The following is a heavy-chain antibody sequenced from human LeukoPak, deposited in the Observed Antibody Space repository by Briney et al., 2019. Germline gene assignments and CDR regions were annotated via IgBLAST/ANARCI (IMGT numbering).Heavy chain of an antibody. J-gene: IGHJ6*02. CDR2: ISYDGSNK. D-gene: IGHD3-10*01. Sequence: PGRSLRLSCAASGFTFSSYAMHWVRQAPGKGLEWVAVISYDGSNKYYADSVKGRFTISRDNSKNTQYLQMNSLRAEDTAVYYCARDLRNYGSDSSRSSYYYYGRDVWGQGTTVTVSS. V-gene: IGHV3-30-3*01. CDR1: GFTFSSYA. CDR3: ARDLRNYGSDSSRSSYYYYGRDV.